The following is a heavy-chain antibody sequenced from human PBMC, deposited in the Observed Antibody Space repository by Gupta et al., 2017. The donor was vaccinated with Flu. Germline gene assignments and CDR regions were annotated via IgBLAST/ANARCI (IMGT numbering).Heavy chain of an antibody. Sequence: QVQLQESGPGLVKPSETLSLTCTVSGGSISSYYWSWIRQPPGKGLEWIGYIYYSGSTNYNPSLKSRVTISVDTSKNQFSLKLSSVTAADTAVYYCARGYDSSGYYSPYYFDYWGQGTLVTVSS. V-gene: IGHV4-59*01. CDR2: IYYSGST. CDR3: ARGYDSSGYYSPYYFDY. D-gene: IGHD3-22*01. J-gene: IGHJ4*02. CDR1: GGSISSYY.